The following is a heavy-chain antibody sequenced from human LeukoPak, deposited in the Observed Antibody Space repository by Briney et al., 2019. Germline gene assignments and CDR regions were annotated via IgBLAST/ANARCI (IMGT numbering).Heavy chain of an antibody. J-gene: IGHJ6*03. CDR3: ARAPYLRYFDWLSYYYYYMDV. Sequence: ASVKVSCKASGYTFTSYYMHWARQAPGQGLEWMGLINPTGGSTGYAQKFQGRVTMTRDMSTSTDYMELSSLRSDDTAVYYCARAPYLRYFDWLSYYYYYMDVWGKGTTVTVSS. V-gene: IGHV1-46*01. D-gene: IGHD3-9*01. CDR1: GYTFTSYY. CDR2: INPTGGST.